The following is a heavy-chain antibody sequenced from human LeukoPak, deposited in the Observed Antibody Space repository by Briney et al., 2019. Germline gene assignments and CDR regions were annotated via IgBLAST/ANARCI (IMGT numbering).Heavy chain of an antibody. V-gene: IGHV4-39*07. CDR1: GGSISSSSYY. CDR2: MYHSGDT. D-gene: IGHD2-2*01. CDR3: ARSKAHLSTSWYGNWFDP. J-gene: IGHJ5*02. Sequence: SETLFLTCTVSGGSISSSSYYWGWIRQPPGKGLEWIGSMYHSGDTYSNPSLKSRVTISVDTSKNQLSLRLSSVTAADTAVYYCARSKAHLSTSWYGNWFDPWGQGTLVTVSS.